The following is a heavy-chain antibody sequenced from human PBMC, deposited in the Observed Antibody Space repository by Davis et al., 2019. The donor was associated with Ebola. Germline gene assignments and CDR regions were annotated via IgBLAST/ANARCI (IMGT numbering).Heavy chain of an antibody. J-gene: IGHJ5*02. CDR1: GYTFTYRY. CDR2: INPNSGGT. Sequence: AASVKVSCKASGYTFTYRYLHWVRQAPGQGLEWMGWINPNSGGTNYAQKFQGWVTMTRDTSISTAYMELSRLRSDDTAVYYCARGVVPGNWFDPWGQGTLVTVSS. D-gene: IGHD2-15*01. CDR3: ARGVVPGNWFDP. V-gene: IGHV1-2*04.